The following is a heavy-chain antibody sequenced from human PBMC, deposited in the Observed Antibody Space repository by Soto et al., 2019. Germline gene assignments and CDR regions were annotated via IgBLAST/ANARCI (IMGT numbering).Heavy chain of an antibody. D-gene: IGHD3-3*01. CDR1: GFSVKRYW. J-gene: IGHJ6*02. CDR2: FGGDENYT. Sequence: PGGSLRLSCGASGFSVKRYWMHWVRQAPGKGLVWLSRFGGDENYTDYADSVRGRFTISRDIAKNTIYLQMNSLRAEDTAAYYCGKGKELGVVRYGLDAWGQGTTVTVSS. CDR3: GKGKELGVVRYGLDA. V-gene: IGHV3-74*01.